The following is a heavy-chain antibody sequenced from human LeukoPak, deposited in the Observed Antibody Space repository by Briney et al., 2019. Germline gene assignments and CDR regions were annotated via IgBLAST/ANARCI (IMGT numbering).Heavy chain of an antibody. Sequence: ETLSLTCTVSVGSISSSSYYWGWVRQPPGKGLEWIGSIYYSGSTYYKQSLKRGVTISVDTSKKQCSLNLTSVPAADTAVYYCARHTYYDFWSGTTLEVPSWFDPWGQGTLVTVSS. CDR3: ARHTYYDFWSGTTLEVPSWFDP. J-gene: IGHJ5*02. CDR1: VGSISSSSYY. V-gene: IGHV4-39*01. D-gene: IGHD3-3*01. CDR2: IYYSGST.